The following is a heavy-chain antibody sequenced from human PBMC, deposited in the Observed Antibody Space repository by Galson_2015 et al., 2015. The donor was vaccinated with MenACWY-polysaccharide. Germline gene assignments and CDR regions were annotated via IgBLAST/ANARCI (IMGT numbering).Heavy chain of an antibody. Sequence: QSGAEVKKPGESLKISCTGSGYSFTSYWIGWVRQMPGKGLEWMGVIFPGDSDTRYSPSFQGQVTISADKSISTAYLQWSSLKASDTVMYYCARPSYSSSWNPFDYWGQGTLVTVSS. CDR3: ARPSYSSSWNPFDY. V-gene: IGHV5-51*01. J-gene: IGHJ4*02. CDR2: IFPGDSDT. D-gene: IGHD6-13*01. CDR1: GYSFTSYW.